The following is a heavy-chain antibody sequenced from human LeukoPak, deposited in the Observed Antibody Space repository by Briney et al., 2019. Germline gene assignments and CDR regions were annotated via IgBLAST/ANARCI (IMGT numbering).Heavy chain of an antibody. Sequence: SETLSFTCAVYGGSFSGYYWSWIRQPPGKGLEWIGEINHSGSTNYNPSLKSRVTISVDTSKNQFSLKLSSVTAADTAVYYCARVRGPARLFGDYWGQGTLVTVSS. CDR3: ARVRGPARLFGDY. CDR2: INHSGST. J-gene: IGHJ4*02. V-gene: IGHV4-34*01. D-gene: IGHD6-6*01. CDR1: GGSFSGYY.